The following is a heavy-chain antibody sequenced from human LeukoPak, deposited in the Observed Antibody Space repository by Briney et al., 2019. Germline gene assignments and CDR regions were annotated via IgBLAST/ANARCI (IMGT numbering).Heavy chain of an antibody. CDR2: INHDGSEK. J-gene: IGHJ4*02. CDR3: VRRSGTTYNVGYYYFDY. CDR1: GFTFSTYW. D-gene: IGHD1/OR15-1a*01. V-gene: IGHV3-7*01. Sequence: GGSPRLSCAASGFTFSTYWMTWVRQTPGKGLEWVANINHDGSEKYYVASVKGRFTVSRENAENSLYLNMNSLRAEDTAVYYCVRRSGTTYNVGYYYFDYWGQGTLVTVSS.